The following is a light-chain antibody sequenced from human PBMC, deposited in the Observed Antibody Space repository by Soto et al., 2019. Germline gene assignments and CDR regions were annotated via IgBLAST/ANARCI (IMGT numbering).Light chain of an antibody. J-gene: IGKJ3*01. CDR3: QQLNSYVFT. V-gene: IGKV1-9*01. CDR1: QNGSRF. Sequence: DIQLTQSPSFLSASVGDRVTISCRASQNGSRFLAWYQQKPGQAPHLLIYAASTLQSGVPSRFSGSGSGTEFTLTISSLQPEDFATYYCQQLNSYVFTFGPGTKVDIK. CDR2: AAS.